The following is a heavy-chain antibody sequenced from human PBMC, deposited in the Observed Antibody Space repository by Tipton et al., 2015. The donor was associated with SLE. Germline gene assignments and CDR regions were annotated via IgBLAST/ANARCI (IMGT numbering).Heavy chain of an antibody. J-gene: IGHJ4*02. CDR3: ARYIVVVRYFDY. V-gene: IGHV4-34*01. Sequence: TLSLTCAVYGGSFSGYYWTWIRQPPGKGLEWIAEINHSGNTNYNPSLKSRVTISVDTSKNQFSLKLSSVTAADTAVYYCARYIVVVRYFDYWGQGTLVTVPS. CDR1: GGSFSGYY. D-gene: IGHD2-21*01. CDR2: INHSGNT.